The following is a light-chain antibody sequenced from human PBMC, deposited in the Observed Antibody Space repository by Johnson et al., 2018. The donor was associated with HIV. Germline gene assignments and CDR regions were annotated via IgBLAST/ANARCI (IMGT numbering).Light chain of an antibody. J-gene: IGLJ1*01. Sequence: QSVLTQPPSVSAAPGQKVTISCSGSSSNIGNNYVSWYQQLPGTAPKLLIYDNNKRPSGIPDRFSGSKSGTSATLGITGPQTGDEADYYCGTWDSSLNGYVFGTGTQVTAL. CDR2: DNN. CDR3: GTWDSSLNGYV. V-gene: IGLV1-51*01. CDR1: SSNIGNNY.